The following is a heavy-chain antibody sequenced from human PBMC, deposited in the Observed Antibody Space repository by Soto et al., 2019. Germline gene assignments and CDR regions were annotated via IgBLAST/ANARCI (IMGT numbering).Heavy chain of an antibody. V-gene: IGHV4-30-2*01. J-gene: IGHJ5*02. CDR1: GGSISSGGYS. D-gene: IGHD3-9*01. CDR3: ARVHYDILTCDP. CDR2: IYHSGST. Sequence: PSETLSLTCAVSGGSISSGGYSWSWIRQPPGKGLEWIGYIYHSGSTYYNPSLKSRVTISVDRSKNQFSLKLSSVTAADTAVYYCARVHYDILTCDPWGQGTLVTVSS.